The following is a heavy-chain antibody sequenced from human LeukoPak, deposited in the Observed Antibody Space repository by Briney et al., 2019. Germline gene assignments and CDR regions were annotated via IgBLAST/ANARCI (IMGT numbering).Heavy chain of an antibody. Sequence: ASVKVSCKASGYTFTSYYMHWVRQAPGQGLEWMGIINPSGGSTSYAQKFQGRVTMTRDTSTSTAYMELSSLRSEDTAVYYCARCYDLWSGYYRWLDPWGQGTLVTVSS. CDR2: INPSGGST. CDR1: GYTFTSYY. CDR3: ARCYDLWSGYYRWLDP. V-gene: IGHV1-46*01. D-gene: IGHD3-3*01. J-gene: IGHJ5*02.